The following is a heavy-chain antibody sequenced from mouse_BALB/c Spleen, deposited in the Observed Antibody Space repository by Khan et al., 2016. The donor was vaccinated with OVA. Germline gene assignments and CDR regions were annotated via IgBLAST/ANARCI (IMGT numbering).Heavy chain of an antibody. CDR2: IWSDGST. CDR1: GFSLTNYG. V-gene: IGHV2-6-1*01. J-gene: IGHJ4*01. Sequence: QVQLKQSGPGLVAPSQSLSITCTISGFSLTNYGVHWVRQPPGKGLEWLVVIWSDGSTTYNSALKSRLSISKVNPRSQVFLNMNSLQTDDTAMYYCAKDPPYYAMDYWGQGTSVTVSS. CDR3: AKDPPYYAMDY.